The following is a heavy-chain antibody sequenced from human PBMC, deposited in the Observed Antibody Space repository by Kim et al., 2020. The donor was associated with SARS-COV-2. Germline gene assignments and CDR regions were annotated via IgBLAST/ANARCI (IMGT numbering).Heavy chain of an antibody. V-gene: IGHV3-43*02. D-gene: IGHD1-26*01. CDR3: ARDIRFAETYLPDF. Sequence: GGSLRLSCAASGFAFDDYAMHWVRQAPGKGLEWVSLISGDGSITYYADSVKGRFTISRDNSKNSLFLQMNSLRAEDTAFYYCARDIRFAETYLPDFWGQGTLVTVSS. CDR1: GFAFDDYA. CDR2: ISGDGSIT. J-gene: IGHJ4*02.